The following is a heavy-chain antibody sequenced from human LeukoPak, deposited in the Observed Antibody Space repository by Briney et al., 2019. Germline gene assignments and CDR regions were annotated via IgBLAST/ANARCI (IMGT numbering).Heavy chain of an antibody. CDR1: GGSISSGGYS. CDR2: IYHSGST. D-gene: IGHD4-17*01. CDR3: ARTGGSTVFDY. J-gene: IGHJ4*02. Sequence: SETLSLTCAVSGGSISSGGYSWSWIRQPPGKGLEWIGYIYHSGSTYYNPSLKSRVTISVDRSKNQFSLKLSSVTAADTAVYYCARTGGSTVFDYWGQGTLVTVSS. V-gene: IGHV4-30-2*01.